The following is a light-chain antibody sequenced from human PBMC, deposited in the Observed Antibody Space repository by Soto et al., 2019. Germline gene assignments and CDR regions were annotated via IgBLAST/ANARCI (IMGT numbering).Light chain of an antibody. J-gene: IGKJ4*01. CDR1: QGISSY. CDR3: QQYYSYPALT. Sequence: AIRMTQSPSSFSASTGDRVTITCRASQGISSYLAWYQQKPGKAPKLLIYAASTLQSGVPSRFSGSGSGTDFTLTISCLQSEDFATYYCQQYYSYPALTFGGVTMVEIK. V-gene: IGKV1-8*01. CDR2: AAS.